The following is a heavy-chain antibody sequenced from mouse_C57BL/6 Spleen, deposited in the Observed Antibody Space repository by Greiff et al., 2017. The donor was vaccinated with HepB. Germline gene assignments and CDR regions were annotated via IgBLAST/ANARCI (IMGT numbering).Heavy chain of an antibody. V-gene: IGHV1-50*01. J-gene: IGHJ2*01. D-gene: IGHD1-1*01. Sequence: VQLQQPGAELVKPGASVKLSCKASGYTFTSYWMQWVKQRPGQGLEWIGEIDPSDSYTNYNQKFKGKATLTVDTSSSTAYMQLSSLTSEDSAVYYCAGGSSPPDYWGQGTTLTVSS. CDR3: AGGSSPPDY. CDR1: GYTFTSYW. CDR2: IDPSDSYT.